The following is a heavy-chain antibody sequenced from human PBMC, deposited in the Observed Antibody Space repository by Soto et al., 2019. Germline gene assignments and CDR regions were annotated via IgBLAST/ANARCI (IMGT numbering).Heavy chain of an antibody. Sequence: SVTVSCKASGGTLNNYAINWVRQAPGQGLEWMGGILPVSAPPDYAQRLQGRVTLTTDTSASTAYMELRSLTSDDTAMYYCARDTESNRYNDWGQGTLVTVSS. CDR2: ILPVSAPP. J-gene: IGHJ1*01. V-gene: IGHV1-69*05. CDR1: GGTLNNYA. D-gene: IGHD1-20*01. CDR3: ARDTESNRYND.